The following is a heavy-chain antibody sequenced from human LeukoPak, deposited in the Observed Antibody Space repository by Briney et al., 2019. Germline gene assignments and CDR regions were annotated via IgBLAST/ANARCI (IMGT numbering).Heavy chain of an antibody. CDR3: ARVSDYSSGFDY. CDR1: GGSFSGYY. Sequence: SETLSLTCAVYGGSFSGYYWSWIRQPPGKGLEWIGYIYYSGSTNYNPSLKSRVTISVDTSKNQFSLKLSSVTAADTAVYYCARVSDYSSGFDYWGQGTLVTVSS. D-gene: IGHD6-19*01. V-gene: IGHV4-59*01. J-gene: IGHJ4*02. CDR2: IYYSGST.